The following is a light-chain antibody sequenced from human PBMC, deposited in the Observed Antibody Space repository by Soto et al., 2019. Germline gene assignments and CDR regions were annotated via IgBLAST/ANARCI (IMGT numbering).Light chain of an antibody. J-gene: IGKJ3*01. CDR3: HPYDNPLRVT. Sequence: DIQMTQSPPSLSASVGDRVTITCQASQDIRNRLNWYRQKPGKAPEVLIYDASNLATGVPSRVTGSGSDIDFTLSISSLQPEDIATYYCHPYDNPLRVTIGPGTKVNIQ. V-gene: IGKV1-33*01. CDR2: DAS. CDR1: QDIRNR.